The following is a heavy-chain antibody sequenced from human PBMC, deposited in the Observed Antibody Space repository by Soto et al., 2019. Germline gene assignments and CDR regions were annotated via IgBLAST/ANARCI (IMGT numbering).Heavy chain of an antibody. CDR3: TKGWLDY. D-gene: IGHD2-15*01. Sequence: EVYLLDSGGGLVQPGGSLRVSCVASRFTFDNYVMSWVRQAPGKGLEWVSSISDSGGSTYYADSVKGRFTISRDNSKNTLHQQMNSLRDEDTAGYYCTKGWLDYWGQGTLVTVSS. CDR2: ISDSGGST. V-gene: IGHV3-23*01. CDR1: RFTFDNYV. J-gene: IGHJ4*02.